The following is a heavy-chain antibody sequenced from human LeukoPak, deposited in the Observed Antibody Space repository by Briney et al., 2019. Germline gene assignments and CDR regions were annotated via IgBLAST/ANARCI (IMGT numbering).Heavy chain of an antibody. Sequence: PGGSLRLSCGASGFTFSSYAMHWVRQAPGKGLEWVAVIAYDGSNKYYADSVKSRFTISRDNSKNTLYLQVNSLRAEDTAVYYCAREDCSSTSCYEVWFDPWGQGTLVTVSS. J-gene: IGHJ5*02. CDR1: GFTFSSYA. CDR3: AREDCSSTSCYEVWFDP. D-gene: IGHD2-2*01. CDR2: IAYDGSNK. V-gene: IGHV3-30-3*01.